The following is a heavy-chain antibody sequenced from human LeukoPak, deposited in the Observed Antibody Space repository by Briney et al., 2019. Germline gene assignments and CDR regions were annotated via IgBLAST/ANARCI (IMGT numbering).Heavy chain of an antibody. J-gene: IGHJ4*02. V-gene: IGHV4-4*02. CDR1: GGSISSSYW. Sequence: SGTPSLTCCVSGGSISSSYWLSWVRQAPGKGLEWVGEIYQSGSTNYNPSLKSRVTISVDKSKNQFSLKLSSVTAADTAVYYSARVTGDYGDYWSDYWGQGTLVTVSS. D-gene: IGHD4-17*01. CDR3: ARVTGDYGDYWSDY. CDR2: IYQSGST.